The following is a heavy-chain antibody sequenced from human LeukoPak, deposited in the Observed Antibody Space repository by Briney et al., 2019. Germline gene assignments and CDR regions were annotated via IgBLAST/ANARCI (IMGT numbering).Heavy chain of an antibody. J-gene: IGHJ5*02. CDR2: INPNSGGT. V-gene: IGHV1-2*02. CDR1: GYTFTGYY. D-gene: IGHD6-13*01. CDR3: ARAAYSSSWYIWFDP. Sequence: ASVKVSCKASGYTFTGYYMHWVRQAPGQGLEWMGWINPNSGGTNYAQKFQSRVTMTRGTSISTAYMELSRLRSDDTAVYYCARAAYSSSWYIWFDPWGQGTLVTVSS.